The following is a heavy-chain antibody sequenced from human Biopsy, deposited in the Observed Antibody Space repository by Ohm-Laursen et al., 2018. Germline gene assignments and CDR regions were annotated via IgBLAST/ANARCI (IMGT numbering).Heavy chain of an antibody. CDR1: GFVVSGTQ. V-gene: IGHV3-53*01. Sequence: LRLSCAASGFVVSGTQMSWVRQAPRKGLEWVSVIYSGDSTYYADSVKGRFTISRDVSKNTLYLQMNRLRAEDTAVYHCARATYSSGHKIDSWGQGTLVTVSS. D-gene: IGHD6-25*01. CDR3: ARATYSSGHKIDS. J-gene: IGHJ4*02. CDR2: IYSGDST.